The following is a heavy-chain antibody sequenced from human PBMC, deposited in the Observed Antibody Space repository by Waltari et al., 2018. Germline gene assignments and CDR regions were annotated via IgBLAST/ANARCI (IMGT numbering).Heavy chain of an antibody. J-gene: IGHJ3*02. CDR2: IYSGGST. D-gene: IGHD3-22*01. CDR1: GFTVSSNY. CDR3: ARETYYDRSGYFRLGAFDI. V-gene: IGHV3-53*01. Sequence: EVQLVESGGGLIQPGGSLRLSCAASGFTVSSNYMSWVRQAPGKGLEGVSRIYSGGSTIYADSVKGRFTISRDDSKNTLYLQMNSLRAEDTAVYYCARETYYDRSGYFRLGAFDIWGQGTVVTVSS.